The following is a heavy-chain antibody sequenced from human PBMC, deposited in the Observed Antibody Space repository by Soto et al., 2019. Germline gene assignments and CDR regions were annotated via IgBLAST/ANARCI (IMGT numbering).Heavy chain of an antibody. V-gene: IGHV1-8*01. CDR2: MNPNRGNT. CDR3: ATDTTGVGAFDI. Sequence: ASVKVSCKASGYTFTSYDINWVRQATGQGLEWMGWMNPNRGNTAYAQKFQGRVTMTRNTSISTAYMELSSLRSEDTAVYYCATDTTGVGAFDIWGQGTMVTVSS. J-gene: IGHJ3*02. D-gene: IGHD4-17*01. CDR1: GYTFTSYD.